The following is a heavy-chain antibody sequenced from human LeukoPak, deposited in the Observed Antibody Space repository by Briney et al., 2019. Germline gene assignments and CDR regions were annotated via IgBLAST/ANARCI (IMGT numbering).Heavy chain of an antibody. V-gene: IGHV3-64*01. J-gene: IGHJ4*02. Sequence: PGGSLRLSCAASGFTFSSYAMHWVRQAPGKGLEYVSAISSNGGSTYYANSVKGRFTISRDNSKNTLYLQMGSLRAEAMAVYYCAREGVIAVAGSFDYWGQGTLVTVSS. CDR2: ISSNGGST. D-gene: IGHD6-19*01. CDR1: GFTFSSYA. CDR3: AREGVIAVAGSFDY.